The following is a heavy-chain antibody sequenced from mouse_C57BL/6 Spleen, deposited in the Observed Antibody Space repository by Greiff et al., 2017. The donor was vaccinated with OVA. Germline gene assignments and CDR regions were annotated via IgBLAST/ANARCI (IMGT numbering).Heavy chain of an antibody. Sequence: QVQLQQPGAELVKPGASVKLSCKASGYTFTSYWMHWVKQRPGQGLEWIGMIHPNSGSTNYNEKFKSKATLTVDKSSSTAYMQLSSLTSEDSAVYYCALYYDYDAYFDYWGQGTTLTVSS. J-gene: IGHJ2*01. D-gene: IGHD2-4*01. CDR3: ALYYDYDAYFDY. V-gene: IGHV1-64*01. CDR1: GYTFTSYW. CDR2: IHPNSGST.